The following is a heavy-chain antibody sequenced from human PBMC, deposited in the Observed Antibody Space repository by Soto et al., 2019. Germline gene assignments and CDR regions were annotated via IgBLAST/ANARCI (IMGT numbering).Heavy chain of an antibody. V-gene: IGHV3-53*04. CDR2: LHSGGDT. D-gene: IGHD3-10*01. J-gene: IGHJ6*02. CDR1: GIPVSSNY. Sequence: EVQLVESGGGLVQPGGSLRLSCAASGIPVSSNYMTWVRQAPGKGLEWVSVLHSGGDTYYANSVKGRFTTSRHDSTSTLFLQMNSLTPEDTAVYYCARDGPYYYASRMDVWGQGTTVTVSS. CDR3: ARDGPYYYASRMDV.